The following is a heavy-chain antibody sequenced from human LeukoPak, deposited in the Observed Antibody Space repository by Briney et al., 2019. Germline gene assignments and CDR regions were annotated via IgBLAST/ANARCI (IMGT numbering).Heavy chain of an antibody. J-gene: IGHJ6*02. V-gene: IGHV3-7*01. D-gene: IGHD6-13*01. Sequence: GGSLRLSCAVSGFSFSNYWMTWVRQAPGKGLEWVANINQDGSEENYVDSVKGRFTISRDNAKKSLYLQMNSLRAEDTAVYYCARDFVSSSWYYSLSYYYYGMDVWGQGTTVTVSS. CDR1: GFSFSNYW. CDR2: INQDGSEE. CDR3: ARDFVSSSWYYSLSYYYYGMDV.